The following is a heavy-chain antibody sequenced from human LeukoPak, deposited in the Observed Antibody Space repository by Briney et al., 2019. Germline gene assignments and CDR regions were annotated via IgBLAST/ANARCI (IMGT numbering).Heavy chain of an antibody. Sequence: GGSLRLSCAASGFTFSNYWMSWVRQAPGKGLEWVANIKQDGSEKYYVDSVKGRFTISRDNAKNSLYLQMNSLRAEDTAVYYCARDPREAQYQLLYYYYYYMDVWGKGTTVTVSS. V-gene: IGHV3-7*01. CDR1: GFTFSNYW. D-gene: IGHD2-2*01. CDR2: IKQDGSEK. J-gene: IGHJ6*03. CDR3: ARDPREAQYQLLYYYYYYMDV.